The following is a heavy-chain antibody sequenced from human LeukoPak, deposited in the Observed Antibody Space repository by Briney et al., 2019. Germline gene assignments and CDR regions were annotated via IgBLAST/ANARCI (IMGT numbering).Heavy chain of an antibody. V-gene: IGHV1-69*13. Sequence: SVKVSYQASGGTFSSYAISWVRQAPAQGLEWMGGIIPIFGTANCAQKFQGRVTITADETTSTAHMELSSLRSEDTAGYYCARDNNGDYLDYWGQGTLVTVSS. CDR3: ARDNNGDYLDY. CDR2: IIPIFGTA. CDR1: GGTFSSYA. D-gene: IGHD1/OR15-1a*01. J-gene: IGHJ4*02.